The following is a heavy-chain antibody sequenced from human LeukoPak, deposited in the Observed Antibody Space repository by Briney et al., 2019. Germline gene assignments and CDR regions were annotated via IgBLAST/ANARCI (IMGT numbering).Heavy chain of an antibody. CDR1: GGTFSSYA. J-gene: IGHJ6*03. D-gene: IGHD3-3*01. V-gene: IGHV1-69*05. CDR3: ARGRSKEVFWSGTHYYYYMDV. CDR2: IIPIFGTA. Sequence: SVKVSCKASGGTFSSYAISWVRQAPGQGLEWMGGIIPIFGTANYAQKFQGRVTITTDESTSTAYMELSSLRSEDTAVYYCARGRSKEVFWSGTHYYYYMDVWGKGTTVTVSS.